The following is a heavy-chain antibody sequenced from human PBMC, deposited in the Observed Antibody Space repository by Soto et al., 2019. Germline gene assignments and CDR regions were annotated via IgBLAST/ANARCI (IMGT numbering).Heavy chain of an antibody. Sequence: EVQLLESGGGLVQPGGSLRVSCAASGFTFSAYAMTWVRQAPGKGLEWVSGISGSGGNKYYADSVKGRFTISRDNSENTLFLQMISLRAADTAFYYCEKDLLRESYFYYGMDVWGQGTTVTVSS. CDR3: EKDLLRESYFYYGMDV. J-gene: IGHJ6*02. CDR2: ISGSGGNK. CDR1: GFTFSAYA. V-gene: IGHV3-23*01.